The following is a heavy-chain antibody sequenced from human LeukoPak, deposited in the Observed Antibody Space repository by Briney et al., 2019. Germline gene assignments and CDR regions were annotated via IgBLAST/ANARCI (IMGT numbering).Heavy chain of an antibody. CDR2: ISGSGGST. CDR1: GFTFSSYA. D-gene: IGHD3-22*01. CDR3: ACRSGYYYDAFDI. J-gene: IGHJ3*02. V-gene: IGHV3-23*01. Sequence: GGSLRLSCAASGFTFSSYAMSWVRQAPGKGLEWVSAISGSGGSTYYADSVKGRFTISRDNSKNTLYRQMNSLRAEDTAVYYCACRSGYYYDAFDIWGQGTMVTVSS.